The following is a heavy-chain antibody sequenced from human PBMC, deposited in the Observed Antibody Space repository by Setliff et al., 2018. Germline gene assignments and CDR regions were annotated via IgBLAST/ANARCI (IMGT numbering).Heavy chain of an antibody. Sequence: SETLSLTCTVSGDSISSRRSYWGWFRQPAGKGLEWIGQIYTSWSTNYNPSLNSRVTISVDTSKNQFSLKLSSVTAADTAVYYCARGRAGHSGHWGQGTLVTVSS. J-gene: IGHJ4*02. CDR1: GDSISSRRSY. V-gene: IGHV4-61*09. D-gene: IGHD6-19*01. CDR2: IYTSWST. CDR3: ARGRAGHSGH.